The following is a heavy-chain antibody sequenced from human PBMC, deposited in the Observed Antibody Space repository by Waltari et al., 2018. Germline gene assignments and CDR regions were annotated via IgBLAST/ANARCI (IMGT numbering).Heavy chain of an antibody. CDR3: AREAGHVAART. CDR2: TNPIIGTA. V-gene: IGHV1-69*06. CDR1: GGTFSSYA. Sequence: VQLVQSGAEVKKPGSSVKVSCKASGGTFSSYAISWVRQAPGQGLEGVGGTNPIIGTANYAQKFQGICTITADKSTSRAYMELSSLRSEETAVYYCAREAGHVAARTWGQGTLVTVSS. J-gene: IGHJ5*02. D-gene: IGHD6-6*01.